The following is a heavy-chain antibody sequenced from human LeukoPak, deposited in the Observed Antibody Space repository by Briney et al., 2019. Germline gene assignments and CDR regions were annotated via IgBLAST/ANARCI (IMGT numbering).Heavy chain of an antibody. CDR2: TYYTGTT. CDR3: ARHWAIIAVVASVDGPDAFDI. CDR1: GASVGSSSFY. J-gene: IGHJ3*02. D-gene: IGHD2-15*01. V-gene: IGHV4-39*01. Sequence: PSETLSLTCTVSGASVGSSSFYWGWIRQPPGKGLEWIGSTYYTGTTYHNPSLKSRVTLSGDTSKNQVSLKLTSVTAADTGVYYCARHWAIIAVVASVDGPDAFDIWGQGTVVTVSS.